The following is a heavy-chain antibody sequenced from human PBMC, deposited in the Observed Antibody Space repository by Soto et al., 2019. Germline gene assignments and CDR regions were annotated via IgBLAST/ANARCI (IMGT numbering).Heavy chain of an antibody. V-gene: IGHV3-11*05. Sequence: QVQLVQSGGGLVKPGESLRLSCATSGLTFSDYYMSWIRQAPGKGLESLSYISGSSSDIKYADSVKGRFTITRDNAKKSVYLQMNSLRAEETAVYYFATGPRRLSDWGQGTPV. D-gene: IGHD3-3*01. CDR2: ISGSSSDI. J-gene: IGHJ4*02. CDR1: GLTFSDYY. CDR3: ATGPRRLSD.